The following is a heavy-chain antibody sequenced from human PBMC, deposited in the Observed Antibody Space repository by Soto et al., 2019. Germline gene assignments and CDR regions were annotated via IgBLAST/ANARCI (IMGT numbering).Heavy chain of an antibody. V-gene: IGHV4-30-2*01. J-gene: IGHJ4*02. CDR2: IYYTGGT. D-gene: IGHD2-15*01. CDR1: IGSMSSGAFS. CDR3: ARGTFFLKGSYYATDYNFFHY. Sequence: TLSLTLTFLIGSMSSGAFSWTWLRRPPGRGLEFIGSIYYTGGTSYNPSLKSRVTISVDRSKNPFSLSLNSVAAADTAMYYCARGTFFLKGSYYATDYNFFHYWGQG.